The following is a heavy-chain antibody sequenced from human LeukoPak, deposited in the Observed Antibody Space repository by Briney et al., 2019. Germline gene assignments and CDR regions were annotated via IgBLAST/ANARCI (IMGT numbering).Heavy chain of an antibody. J-gene: IGHJ4*02. Sequence: ASVRVSCKASGYTFTGYYMHWVRRAPGQGLEWMGWMNPNSGNTGYAQKFQGRVTMTRNTSISTAYMEQSSLRSEDTAVYYRARDRQRMYYDFWSGLSGYGYWGQGTLVTVSS. CDR3: ARDRQRMYYDFWSGLSGYGY. V-gene: IGHV1-8*02. CDR1: GYTFTGYY. CDR2: MNPNSGNT. D-gene: IGHD3-3*01.